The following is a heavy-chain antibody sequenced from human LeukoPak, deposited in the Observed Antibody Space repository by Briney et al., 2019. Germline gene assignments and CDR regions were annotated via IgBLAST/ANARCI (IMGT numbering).Heavy chain of an antibody. V-gene: IGHV4-59*08. CDR2: IYDSGST. D-gene: IGHD3-9*01. Sequence: SETLSLTCTVSGGSISSYYWSWIRQPPGKGLEWIGYIYDSGSTNYNPSLKSRVTISVDTSKNQFSLKLSSVTAADTAVYYCARHDNILTGYYIGYFDYWGQGTLVTVSS. CDR3: ARHDNILTGYYIGYFDY. J-gene: IGHJ4*02. CDR1: GGSISSYY.